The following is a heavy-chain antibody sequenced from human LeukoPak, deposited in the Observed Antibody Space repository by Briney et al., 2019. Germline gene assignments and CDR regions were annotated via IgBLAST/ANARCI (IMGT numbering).Heavy chain of an antibody. CDR1: GYTFTSYG. V-gene: IGHV1-18*01. Sequence: ASVKVSCKASGYTFTSYGISWVRQARGQGLEWMGWISAYNGNTNYSQKLQGRVTMTTDTSTSTDYMELRSLRSDDTAVYYCARVLTWFDPWGQGTLVTVST. CDR2: ISAYNGNT. D-gene: IGHD4/OR15-4a*01. CDR3: ARVLTWFDP. J-gene: IGHJ5*02.